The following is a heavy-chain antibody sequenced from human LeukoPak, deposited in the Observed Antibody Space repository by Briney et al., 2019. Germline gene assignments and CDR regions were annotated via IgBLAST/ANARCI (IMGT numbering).Heavy chain of an antibody. V-gene: IGHV1-2*02. J-gene: IGHJ5*02. CDR3: ARDQYYDSKGWFDP. Sequence: ASVKVSCRASGYTFTGYYMHWVRQAPGQGLEWMGWINPNSGGTNYAQKLQGRVTLTTDTSTSTAYMELRSLRSDDTAVYYCARDQYYDSKGWFDPWGQGTLVTVSS. CDR2: INPNSGGT. CDR1: GYTFTGYY. D-gene: IGHD3-22*01.